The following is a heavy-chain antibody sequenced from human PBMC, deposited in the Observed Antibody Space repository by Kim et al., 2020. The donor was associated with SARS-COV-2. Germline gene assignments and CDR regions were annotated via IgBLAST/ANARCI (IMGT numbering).Heavy chain of an antibody. CDR3: ARGPPNIVVVPAAPYGMDV. CDR2: INHSGST. V-gene: IGHV4-34*01. Sequence: SETLSLTCAVYGGSFSGYYWSWIRQPPGKGLEWIGEINHSGSTNYNPSLKSRVTISVDTSKNQFSLKLSSVTAADTAVYYCARGPPNIVVVPAAPYGMDVWGQGTTVTVSS. J-gene: IGHJ6*02. CDR1: GGSFSGYY. D-gene: IGHD2-2*01.